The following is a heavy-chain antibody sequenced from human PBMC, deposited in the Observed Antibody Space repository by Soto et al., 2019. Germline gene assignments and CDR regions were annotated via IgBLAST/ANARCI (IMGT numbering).Heavy chain of an antibody. CDR3: ARGLGAGIAAAGLVDY. Sequence: SENLSLTCAVYGGSFSGYYWSWIRQPPGKGLEWIGEINHSGSTNYNPSLKSRVTISVDTSKNHFCLKLRSVTAADTAVYYCARGLGAGIAAAGLVDYWVEGTLFTVSS. CDR2: INHSGST. V-gene: IGHV4-34*01. J-gene: IGHJ4*02. D-gene: IGHD6-13*01. CDR1: GGSFSGYY.